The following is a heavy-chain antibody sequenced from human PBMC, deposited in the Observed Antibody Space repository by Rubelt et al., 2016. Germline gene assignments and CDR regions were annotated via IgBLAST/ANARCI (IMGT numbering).Heavy chain of an antibody. CDR1: GGSISSYY. V-gene: IGHV4-59*08. Sequence: QVQLQESGPGLVKPSETLSLTCTVSGGSISSYYCSWIRQPPGKGLEWIGYIYYSGSSNYNPSLKSRYIISVDTSKNKFSRRLSSVTAAETAVYCCARQSRGFGVPISWGQGTLVTVSS. CDR2: IYYSGSS. D-gene: IGHD3-16*01. CDR3: ARQSRGFGVPIS. J-gene: IGHJ4*02.